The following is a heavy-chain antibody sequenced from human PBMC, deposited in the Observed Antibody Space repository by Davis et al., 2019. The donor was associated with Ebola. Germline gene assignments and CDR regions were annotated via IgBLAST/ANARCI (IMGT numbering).Heavy chain of an antibody. V-gene: IGHV4-34*01. CDR1: GGSFDDYF. D-gene: IGHD2-15*01. J-gene: IGHJ6*02. CDR2: ISHSGSA. Sequence: SETLSLTCAVSGGSFDDYFWSWIRQPPGKGLEWLGEISHSGSAAYNPSVNSRVTPSVDTSKKQISLKITSVTAADTAVYYCARGYCSGGSCLVHYYYGMDVWGQGTTVTVSS. CDR3: ARGYCSGGSCLVHYYYGMDV.